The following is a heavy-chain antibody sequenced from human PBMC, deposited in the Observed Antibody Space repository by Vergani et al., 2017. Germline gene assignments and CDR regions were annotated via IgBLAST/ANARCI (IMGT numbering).Heavy chain of an antibody. D-gene: IGHD3-9*01. CDR3: SKQYFVSGNYLFDY. Sequence: EVQLLESGGGLVQPGGSLRLSCAASGFTFGSYAMTWVRPAPGKGLECVSALSASGNNTYHADSVKGRVTISRDNSKNMLFLQMNNLRTEDTAIYYCSKQYFVSGNYLFDYWGQGTLVTVSS. CDR1: GFTFGSYA. V-gene: IGHV3-23*01. CDR2: LSASGNNT. J-gene: IGHJ4*02.